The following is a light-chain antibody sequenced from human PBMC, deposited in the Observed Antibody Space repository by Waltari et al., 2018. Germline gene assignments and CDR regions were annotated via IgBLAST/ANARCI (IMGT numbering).Light chain of an antibody. CDR1: QSIDSY. CDR3: QQSYSTLTWT. J-gene: IGKJ1*01. CDR2: ASS. V-gene: IGKV1-39*01. Sequence: DIQMTQSPSSLSASVGDRVTITCRASQSIDSYLNWYQQKPGKAPELLIYASSNLQSGVPSRFSGSGSGTDFTLTISSLQPEDFAAYYCQQSYSTLTWTFGQGTKVEIK.